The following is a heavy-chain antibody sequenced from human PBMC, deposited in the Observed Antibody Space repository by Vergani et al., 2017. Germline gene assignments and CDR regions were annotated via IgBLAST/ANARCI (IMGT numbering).Heavy chain of an antibody. D-gene: IGHD1-1*01. CDR3: ARHTTYTDS. J-gene: IGHJ4*02. Sequence: EVELVQSGPEMRKPGESLTISCKGSEYSFGNYWIGWVRQMPGKGLEWMGIIYPADSDTRYSPSFQGQVPILAEKSISPAFLQWNSLKASDTALYYCARHTTYTDSWGQGTLVTVSS. V-gene: IGHV5-51*01. CDR2: IYPADSDT. CDR1: EYSFGNYW.